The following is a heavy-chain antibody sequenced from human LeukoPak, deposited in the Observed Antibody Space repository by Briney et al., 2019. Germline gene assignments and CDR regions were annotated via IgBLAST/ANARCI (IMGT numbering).Heavy chain of an antibody. CDR2: INHSGST. CDR1: GGSFSGYY. D-gene: IGHD5-12*01. Sequence: SETLSLTCAVYGGSFSGYYWSWIRQPPGKGLEWIGEINHSGSTNYNPSLKSRVTISVDTSKNQFSLKLSSVTAADTAVYYCARGLAEVATEPYNWFDPWGQGTLVTVSS. J-gene: IGHJ5*02. CDR3: ARGLAEVATEPYNWFDP. V-gene: IGHV4-34*01.